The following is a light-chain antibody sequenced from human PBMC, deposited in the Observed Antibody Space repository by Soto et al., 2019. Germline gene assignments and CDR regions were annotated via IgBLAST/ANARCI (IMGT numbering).Light chain of an antibody. CDR2: EVS. CDR1: SSDVGGYSY. Sequence: QSVLTQPASVSGSPGQSITISCTGTSSDVGGYSYVSWYQQYRGKAPKLMIYEVSNRPSGVSNRFSGSKSGNTASLTISGLQGEDEADYYCSSYTSSSTLVFGTGTKLTVL. V-gene: IGLV2-14*01. J-gene: IGLJ1*01. CDR3: SSYTSSSTLV.